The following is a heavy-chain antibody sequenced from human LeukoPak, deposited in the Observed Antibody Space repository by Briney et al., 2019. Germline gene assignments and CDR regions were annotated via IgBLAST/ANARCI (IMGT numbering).Heavy chain of an antibody. CDR2: IIPILGIA. CDR1: GGTFSSYA. Sequence: SVKVSCKASGGTFSSYAISWVRQAPGQGLEWMGRIIPILGIANYAQKFQGRVTITADKSTSTAYMELSSLRSEDTAVYYCARGPDCSSTSCYFDYWGQGTLVTVSS. CDR3: ARGPDCSSTSCYFDY. J-gene: IGHJ4*02. V-gene: IGHV1-69*04. D-gene: IGHD2-2*01.